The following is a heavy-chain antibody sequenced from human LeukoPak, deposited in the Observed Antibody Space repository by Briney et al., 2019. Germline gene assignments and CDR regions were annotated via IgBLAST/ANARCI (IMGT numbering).Heavy chain of an antibody. CDR1: GFTFSSYA. CDR2: ISYDGSNK. D-gene: IGHD6-13*01. V-gene: IGHV3-30-3*01. CDR3: ARGLDSSSWLYYYYGMDV. J-gene: IGHJ6*02. Sequence: PGGSLRLSCAASGFTFSSYAMHWVRQAPGKGLEWVAVISYDGSNKYYADSVKGRFTTSRDNSKNTLYLQMNSLRAEDTAVYYCARGLDSSSWLYYYYGMDVWGQGTTVTVSS.